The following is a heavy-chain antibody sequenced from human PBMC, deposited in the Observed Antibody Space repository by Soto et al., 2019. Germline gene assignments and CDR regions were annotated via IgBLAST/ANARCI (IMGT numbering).Heavy chain of an antibody. V-gene: IGHV4-59*01. CDR2: IYYSGST. J-gene: IGHJ4*02. CDR1: GGSISSYY. Sequence: SETLSLTCTVSGGSISSYYWSWIRQPPGKGLEWIGYIYYSGSTNYNPSLKSRVTISVDTSKNQFSLKLSSVTAADTAVYYCARETTTYYDILPGYAYFDYWGQGTLVTVSS. CDR3: ARETTTYYDILPGYAYFDY. D-gene: IGHD3-9*01.